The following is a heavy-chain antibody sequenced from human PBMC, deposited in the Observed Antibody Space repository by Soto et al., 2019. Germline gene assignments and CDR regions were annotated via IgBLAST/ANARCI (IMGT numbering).Heavy chain of an antibody. CDR3: ARVKYYYDSSGYYEGSYYFDY. CDR1: GFTFSSYS. J-gene: IGHJ4*02. Sequence: GGSLRLSCAASGFTFSSYSMNWFRQAPGKGLEWVSYISSSSSTIYYADSVKGRFTISRDNAKNSLYLQMNSLRDEDTAVYYCARVKYYYDSSGYYEGSYYFDYWGQGTLVTVSS. CDR2: ISSSSSTI. D-gene: IGHD3-22*01. V-gene: IGHV3-48*02.